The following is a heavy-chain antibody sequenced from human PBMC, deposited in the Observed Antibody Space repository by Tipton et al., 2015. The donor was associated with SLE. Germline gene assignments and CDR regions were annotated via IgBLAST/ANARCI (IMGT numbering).Heavy chain of an antibody. CDR2: ISPSSSTI. V-gene: IGHV3-48*04. D-gene: IGHD3-10*01. CDR3: ATGEGGFDDGFTVGFDV. CDR1: GFTFSSSN. Sequence: GSLRLSCTGSGFTFSSSNMNWVRQAPGKGLEWLSYISPSSSTILYADSVKGRFTISRDNAENSLYLQMHSLRAEDTAMYYCATGEGGFDDGFTVGFDVWGLGTLVNVSS. J-gene: IGHJ3*01.